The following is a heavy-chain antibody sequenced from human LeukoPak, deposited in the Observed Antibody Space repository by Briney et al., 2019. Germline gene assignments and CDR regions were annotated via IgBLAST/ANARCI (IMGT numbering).Heavy chain of an antibody. CDR1: GGSISSGSYY. D-gene: IGHD3-16*01. CDR3: AREAKRFGDSWFDP. V-gene: IGHV4-61*02. Sequence: SQTLSLTCTVSGGSISSGSYYWSWIRQPAGKGLEWIGRIYTSGSTNYSPSLKSRVTISVDTSKNQFSLKLSSVTAADTALYYCAREAKRFGDSWFDPWGQGTLVTVSS. J-gene: IGHJ5*02. CDR2: IYTSGST.